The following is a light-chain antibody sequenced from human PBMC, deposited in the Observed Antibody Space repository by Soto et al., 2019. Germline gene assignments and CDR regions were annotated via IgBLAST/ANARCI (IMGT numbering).Light chain of an antibody. CDR2: DNN. J-gene: IGLJ3*02. CDR3: GTWASSLSAGV. Sequence: QSVLTQPPSVSAAPGQKVTISCSGSSSNIGNNYVSWYQQLPGTAPKLLIYDNNKRPSGIPDRFSGSKSGTSATLGITGLQTGDEDDYYCGTWASSLSAGVLGGGTKVTVL. V-gene: IGLV1-51*01. CDR1: SSNIGNNY.